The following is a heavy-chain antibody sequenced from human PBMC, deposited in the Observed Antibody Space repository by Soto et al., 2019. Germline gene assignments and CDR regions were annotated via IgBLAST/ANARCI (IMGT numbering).Heavy chain of an antibody. CDR1: GGSLSSGDYY. J-gene: IGHJ6*02. Sequence: PSETLSLTCTVSGGSLSSGDYYWSWIRQPPGKGLEWIGYIYYSGSTYYNPSLKSRVTISVDTSKNQFSLNLSSVTAADTAVYYCASRSYGGYVSRGMDVWGQGTTVTVSS. CDR3: ASRSYGGYVSRGMDV. CDR2: IYYSGST. V-gene: IGHV4-30-4*01. D-gene: IGHD5-12*01.